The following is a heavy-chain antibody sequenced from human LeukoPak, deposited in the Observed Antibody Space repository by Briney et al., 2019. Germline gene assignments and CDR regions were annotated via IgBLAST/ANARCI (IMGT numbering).Heavy chain of an antibody. Sequence: SETLSLTCTVSGGSISSYYWSWIRQPPGKGLEWIGCIYYSGSTNYNPSLKSRVTISVDTSKDHFSLKLSSVNAADTAVYYCARDGRSGWYRGGKLDPWGQGTLVTVSS. CDR3: ARDGRSGWYRGGKLDP. CDR1: GGSISSYY. D-gene: IGHD6-19*01. J-gene: IGHJ5*02. V-gene: IGHV4-59*01. CDR2: IYYSGST.